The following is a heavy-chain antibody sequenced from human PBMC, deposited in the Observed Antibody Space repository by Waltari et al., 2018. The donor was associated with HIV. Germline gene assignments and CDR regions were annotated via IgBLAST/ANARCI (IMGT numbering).Heavy chain of an antibody. CDR1: GFIFRNTW. J-gene: IGHJ4*02. D-gene: IGHD3-10*01. CDR2: VKSRGVGGKQ. Sequence: EVQLVESGGGSVQPGGSLRLSCAASGFIFRNTWMNWVRQRPGKGVEWSGRVKSRGVGGKQQYNVVMRGRNVISRDDGKNTLMLDIDKLEIDDTAVYFCSMEKWLGGSFQEAMDHWGQGTQVIVSS. CDR3: SMEKWLGGSFQEAMDH. V-gene: IGHV3-15*01.